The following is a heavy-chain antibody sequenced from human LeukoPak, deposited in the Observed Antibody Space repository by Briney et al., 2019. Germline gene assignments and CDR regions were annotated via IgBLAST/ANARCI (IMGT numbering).Heavy chain of an antibody. V-gene: IGHV1-69*13. Sequence: ASVKVSCKASGGTFSSYAISWVRQAPGQGLEWMRGIIPIFGTANYAQKFQGRVTITADESTSTAYMELSSLRSEDTAVYYCARYIVLMVYANDYWGQGTLVTVSS. J-gene: IGHJ4*02. D-gene: IGHD2-8*01. CDR1: GGTFSSYA. CDR2: IIPIFGTA. CDR3: ARYIVLMVYANDY.